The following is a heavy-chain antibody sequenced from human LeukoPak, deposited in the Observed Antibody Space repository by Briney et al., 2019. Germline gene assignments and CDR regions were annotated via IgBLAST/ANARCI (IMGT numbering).Heavy chain of an antibody. D-gene: IGHD1-26*01. CDR3: AREFPYSGSYYRRSYYYYMDV. J-gene: IGHJ6*03. V-gene: IGHV4-39*07. CDR1: GGSIRSSLYY. Sequence: SETLSLTCTVSGGSIRSSLYYWAWIRQTPGKGLEWIGSIDYSGSTNYNPSLKSRVTMSVDTSKNQFSLKLSSVTAADTAVYYCAREFPYSGSYYRRSYYYYMDVWGKGTTVTVSS. CDR2: IDYSGST.